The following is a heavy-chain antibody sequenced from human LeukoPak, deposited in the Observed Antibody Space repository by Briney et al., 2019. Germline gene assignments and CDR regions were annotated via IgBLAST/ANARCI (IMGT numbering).Heavy chain of an antibody. CDR3: AREGPAASTFFYYFMDV. CDR2: MYTSGAT. CDR1: GGSISSYY. J-gene: IGHJ6*03. D-gene: IGHD2-2*01. V-gene: IGHV4-4*07. Sequence: PSQTLSLTCTVSGGSISSYYWSWIRQPAGKGLEWIGRMYTSGATNYNPSLKSRATMSVDTSKNQLPLRLSSVTAADRAVYYCAREGPAASTFFYYFMDVWGKGTTVTVSS.